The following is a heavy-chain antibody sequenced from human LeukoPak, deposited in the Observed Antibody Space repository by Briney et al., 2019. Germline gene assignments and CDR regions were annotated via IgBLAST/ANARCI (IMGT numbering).Heavy chain of an antibody. J-gene: IGHJ6*03. CDR3: ARDPRDIVVVVAATPYYYYYNYMDV. D-gene: IGHD2-15*01. V-gene: IGHV3-30*01. Sequence: GGSLRLSCAASGFTFSSYAMHWVRQAPGKGLEWVAVISYDGSNKYYADSVKGRFTISRDNSKNTLYLQMNSLRAEDTAVYYCARDPRDIVVVVAATPYYYYYNYMDVWGKGTTVTVSS. CDR2: ISYDGSNK. CDR1: GFTFSSYA.